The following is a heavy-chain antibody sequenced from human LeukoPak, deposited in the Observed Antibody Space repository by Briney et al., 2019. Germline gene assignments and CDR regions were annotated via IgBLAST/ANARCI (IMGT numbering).Heavy chain of an antibody. V-gene: IGHV1-2*02. D-gene: IGHD3-3*01. CDR1: GYTFTGYY. J-gene: IGHJ6*02. Sequence: ASVKVSCKASGYTFTGYYMHWVRQAPGQGLEWMGWINPNSGGTNYAQKFQGRVTMTRDTSISTAYMELSRLRSDDTAVYYCARVSTFGVVILYGMDVWGQGTTVTVSS. CDR3: ARVSTFGVVILYGMDV. CDR2: INPNSGGT.